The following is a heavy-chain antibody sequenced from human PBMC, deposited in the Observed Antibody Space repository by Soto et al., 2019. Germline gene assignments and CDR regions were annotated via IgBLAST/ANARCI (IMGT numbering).Heavy chain of an antibody. CDR3: ARDSVRFLEHFSKDYFDY. CDR2: LWYDGSGE. Sequence: QVHLVESGGGVVQPGGSLRLSCAGSGFTFSDYGMHWVRQAPGKGLEWVAVLWYDGSGEYYTDSVRGRFTISRVNSKNTLYLQMNNVRDEDTGVYYCARDSVRFLEHFSKDYFDYWGQGTRVTVSS. J-gene: IGHJ4*02. V-gene: IGHV3-33*08. D-gene: IGHD3-3*01. CDR1: GFTFSDYG.